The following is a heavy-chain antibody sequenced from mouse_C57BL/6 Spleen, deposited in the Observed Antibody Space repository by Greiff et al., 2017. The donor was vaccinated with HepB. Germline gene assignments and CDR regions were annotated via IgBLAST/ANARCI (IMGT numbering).Heavy chain of an antibody. Sequence: QVQLKESGPELVKPGASVKISSKASGYAFSSSWMNWVKQRPGKGLEWIGRIYPGDGDTNYNGKFKGKATLTADKTSSTAYMQLSSLTSEDSAVYFYSRYDSSSVDYWGQGTTLTVSS. CDR1: GYAFSSSW. CDR2: IYPGDGDT. V-gene: IGHV1-82*01. CDR3: SRYDSSSVDY. J-gene: IGHJ2*01. D-gene: IGHD1-1*01.